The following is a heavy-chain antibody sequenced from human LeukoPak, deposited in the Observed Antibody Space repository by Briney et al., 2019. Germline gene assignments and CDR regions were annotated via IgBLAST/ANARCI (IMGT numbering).Heavy chain of an antibody. Sequence: SETLSLTCTVSGGSISSSRYYWAWIRQPPGRGLEWIGSVCYSGNTYYNPSLESRVTISVDTSKNQFSLKLTSATATDTALYYCARRGLPVTRYGMDVWGPGTTVTVSS. CDR1: GGSISSSRYY. CDR3: ARRGLPVTRYGMDV. J-gene: IGHJ6*02. CDR2: VCYSGNT. V-gene: IGHV4-39*01. D-gene: IGHD4-17*01.